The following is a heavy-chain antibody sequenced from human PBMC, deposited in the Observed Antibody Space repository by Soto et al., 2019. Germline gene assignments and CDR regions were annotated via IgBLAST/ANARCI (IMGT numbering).Heavy chain of an antibody. J-gene: IGHJ4*02. CDR3: AKDRHFGIAAAGAPSHDY. D-gene: IGHD6-13*01. CDR2: ISGSGGST. V-gene: IGHV3-23*01. Sequence: EVQLLESGGGLVQPGGSLRLSCAASGFTFSSYAMSWVRQAPGKGLEWVSAISGSGGSTYYADSVKGRFTISRDNSKNTLYLQMNSLRAEDTAVYYCAKDRHFGIAAAGAPSHDYWGQGTLVTVSS. CDR1: GFTFSSYA.